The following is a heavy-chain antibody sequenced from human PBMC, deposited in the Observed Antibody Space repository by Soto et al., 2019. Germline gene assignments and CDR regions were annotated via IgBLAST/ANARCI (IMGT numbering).Heavy chain of an antibody. V-gene: IGHV1-3*01. CDR3: GRSVVGATGEILYNAMDV. CDR1: GYTFTTYA. Sequence: QGQLVQSGAEVKKPGASVKVSCKASGYTFTTYALHWVRQAPGQRPEWMGWINPASGHTKYSKKFQDRVTFTRDTSACTGYMELGSMRSEDTAVYYCGRSVVGATGEILYNAMDVWGQGTTVTVSS. D-gene: IGHD1-26*01. CDR2: INPASGHT. J-gene: IGHJ6*02.